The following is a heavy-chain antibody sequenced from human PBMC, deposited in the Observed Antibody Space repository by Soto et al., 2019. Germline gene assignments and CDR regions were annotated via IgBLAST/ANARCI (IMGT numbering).Heavy chain of an antibody. Sequence: ASVKVSCKASGYTFDGYGITWVRQAPGQGLEWMGWINTYNGNTHYAQKFQGRVTLTTDTSSSTAYMELRGLRSDDTAVYYCARDKYGYGPRGYYYYGMDVWGQGTTVTVSS. J-gene: IGHJ6*02. CDR1: GYTFDGYG. D-gene: IGHD5-18*01. CDR3: ARDKYGYGPRGYYYYGMDV. CDR2: INTYNGNT. V-gene: IGHV1-18*01.